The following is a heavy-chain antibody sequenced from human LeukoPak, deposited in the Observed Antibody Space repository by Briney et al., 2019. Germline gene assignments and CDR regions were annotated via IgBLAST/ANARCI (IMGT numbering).Heavy chain of an antibody. CDR2: ISGGRVST. CDR3: AKDGTDIVVVPLGELPGRAYYYYYMDV. J-gene: IGHJ6*03. D-gene: IGHD2-2*01. CDR1: GFTFSSYA. V-gene: IGHV3-23*01. Sequence: GGSLRLSCAASGFTFSSYAMSWVRQAPGQGLEWVSDISGGRVSTYYADSGKGRFTISRDNSKNKLYVQMNSLRAEDTAVYYCAKDGTDIVVVPLGELPGRAYYYYYMDVWGKGTTVTVSS.